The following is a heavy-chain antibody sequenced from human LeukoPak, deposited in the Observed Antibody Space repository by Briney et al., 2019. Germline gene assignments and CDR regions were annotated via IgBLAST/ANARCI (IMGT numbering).Heavy chain of an antibody. V-gene: IGHV3-15*01. J-gene: IGHJ4*02. CDR1: GFTFTTAW. D-gene: IGHD6-13*01. CDR2: FKSSTDGGTT. Sequence: GGSLRLSCAASGFTFTTAWMSWVRQAPGKGLEWVGRFKSSTDGGTTDYAAPVKGRFTISGDDSKNMLYLQMSSLKTEDTAVYYCARVGSIAAAGTSDYWGQGTLVTVSS. CDR3: ARVGSIAAAGTSDY.